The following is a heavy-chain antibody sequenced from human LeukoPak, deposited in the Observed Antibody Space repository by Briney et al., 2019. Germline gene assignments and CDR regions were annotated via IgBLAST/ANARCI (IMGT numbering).Heavy chain of an antibody. CDR1: GYSFTNYW. D-gene: IGHD6-13*01. V-gene: IGHV5-51*01. Sequence: GESLKISCKSSGYSFTNYWIGWVRPMPGKGLEWMGIIYPDESDTRYSPSFQGRVAISVDKSISTAYLQWGSLKASDNAMYYCAKLGAYSSSWYGFVDYWGQGTLVTVSS. CDR2: IYPDESDT. J-gene: IGHJ4*02. CDR3: AKLGAYSSSWYGFVDY.